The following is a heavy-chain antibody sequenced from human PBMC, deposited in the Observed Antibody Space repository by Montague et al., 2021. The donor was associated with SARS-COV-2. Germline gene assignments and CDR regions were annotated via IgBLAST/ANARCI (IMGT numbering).Heavy chain of an antibody. J-gene: IGHJ5*02. D-gene: IGHD3-3*01. Sequence: TLSLTCTVSGGSISSGGYYWSWIRQHPGKGLERIGYLYYSGSTYYNPSLKSRVTISVDTSKNQFSLKLSSVTAADTAVYYCARAVSITIFGVVGWFDPWGQGTLVTVSS. V-gene: IGHV4-31*03. CDR2: LYYSGST. CDR1: GGSISSGGYY. CDR3: ARAVSITIFGVVGWFDP.